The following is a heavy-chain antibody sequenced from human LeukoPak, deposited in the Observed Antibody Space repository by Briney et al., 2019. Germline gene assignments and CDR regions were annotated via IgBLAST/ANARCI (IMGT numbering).Heavy chain of an antibody. CDR1: GGTFSSYA. Sequence: GASVKVSCKASGGTFSSYAISWVRQAPGQGLEWMGGIIPIFGTANYAQKFQGRVTITADESTSTAYMELSSLRSEDTAVYYCARSFSPFFGDDYYGMDVWGQGTTVTVSS. D-gene: IGHD3-3*01. J-gene: IGHJ6*02. CDR3: ARSFSPFFGDDYYGMDV. CDR2: IIPIFGTA. V-gene: IGHV1-69*13.